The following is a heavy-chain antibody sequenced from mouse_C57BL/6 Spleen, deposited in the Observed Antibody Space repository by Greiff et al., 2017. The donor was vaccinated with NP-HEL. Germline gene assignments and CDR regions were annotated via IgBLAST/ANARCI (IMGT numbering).Heavy chain of an antibody. Sequence: VQLQQSGPELVKPGASVKISCKASGYTFTDYYMNWVKQSHGKSLEWIGDINPNNGGTSYNQKFKGKATLTVDKSSSTAYMELRSLTSEDSAVYYCARERTTVVATDAMDYWGQGTSVTVSS. V-gene: IGHV1-26*01. CDR2: INPNNGGT. J-gene: IGHJ4*01. CDR1: GYTFTDYY. D-gene: IGHD1-1*01. CDR3: ARERTTVVATDAMDY.